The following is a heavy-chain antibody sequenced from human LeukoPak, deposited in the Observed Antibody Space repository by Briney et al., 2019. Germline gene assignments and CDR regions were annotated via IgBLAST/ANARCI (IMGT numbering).Heavy chain of an antibody. V-gene: IGHV4-39*07. CDR1: GGSISSSTYY. Sequence: PSETLSLTCTVSGGSISSSTYYWGWIRQPPGKGLEWIGNIYYSGNTYYNPSLKSRVTISVDTSKKQFSLKLRSVTAADTAVYYCARVSGYDWESFYDYWGQGTLVTVSS. CDR3: ARVSGYDWESFYDY. D-gene: IGHD5-12*01. J-gene: IGHJ4*02. CDR2: IYYSGNT.